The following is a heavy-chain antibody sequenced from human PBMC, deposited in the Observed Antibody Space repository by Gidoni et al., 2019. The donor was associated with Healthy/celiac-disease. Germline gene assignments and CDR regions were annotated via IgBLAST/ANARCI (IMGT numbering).Heavy chain of an antibody. D-gene: IGHD6-19*01. J-gene: IGHJ6*02. V-gene: IGHV1-8*01. CDR2: MNPNSGNT. CDR3: ASTLAVAGYYYYGMDV. Sequence: QVQLVQSGAEVKKPGASVKVFCKASGYTFTSYDINWVRQATGQGLELMGWMNPNSGNTGYAQKFQGRVTMTRNTSISTAYMELSSLRSEDTAVYYCASTLAVAGYYYYGMDVWGQGTTVTVSS. CDR1: GYTFTSYD.